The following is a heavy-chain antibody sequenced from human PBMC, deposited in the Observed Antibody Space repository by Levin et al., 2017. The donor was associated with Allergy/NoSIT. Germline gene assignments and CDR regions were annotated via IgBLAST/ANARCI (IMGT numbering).Heavy chain of an antibody. CDR1: GFTFSSYG. V-gene: IGHV3-33*01. D-gene: IGHD6-19*01. CDR2: IWYDGSNK. J-gene: IGHJ4*02. Sequence: PGGSLRLSCAASGFTFSSYGMHWVRQAPGKGLEWVAVIWYDGSNKYYADSVKGRFTISRDNSKNTLYLQMNSLRAEDTAVYYCARDSSGWRRGGFDYWGQGTLVTVSS. CDR3: ARDSSGWRRGGFDY.